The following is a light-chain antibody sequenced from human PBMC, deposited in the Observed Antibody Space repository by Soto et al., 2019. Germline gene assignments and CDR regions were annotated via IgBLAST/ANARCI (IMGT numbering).Light chain of an antibody. Sequence: DIVMTQSPDSLAVSLGERATINCKSSQSVLYSSNNNNYLAWYQQKPRQPPKLLIYWASTREFGVPDRFSGSGSGTDFTLTISSLQAEDVAVYYCQQYSSTPLTFGGGTKVEIK. CDR1: QSVLYSSNNNNY. V-gene: IGKV4-1*01. J-gene: IGKJ4*01. CDR3: QQYSSTPLT. CDR2: WAS.